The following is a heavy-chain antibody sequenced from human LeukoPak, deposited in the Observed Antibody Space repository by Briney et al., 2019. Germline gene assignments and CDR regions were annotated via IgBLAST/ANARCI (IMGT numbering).Heavy chain of an antibody. CDR3: ARVPSYSSNWYSRTNWFDP. D-gene: IGHD6-13*01. CDR2: TYYRSKWYN. CDR1: GDSVSSNSAA. J-gene: IGHJ5*02. Sequence: SQTLSLTCAISGDSVSSNSAAWNWIRQSPSRGLEWLGRTYYRSKWYNDYAVSVKSRITINPDTSKNQFSLQLNSVTPEDTAVYYCARVPSYSSNWYSRTNWFDPWGQGTLVTVSS. V-gene: IGHV6-1*01.